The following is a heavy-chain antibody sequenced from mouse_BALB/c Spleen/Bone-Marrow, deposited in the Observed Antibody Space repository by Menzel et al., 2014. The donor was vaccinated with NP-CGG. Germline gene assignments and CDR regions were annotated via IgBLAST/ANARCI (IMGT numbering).Heavy chain of an antibody. CDR1: GFSLTSYG. CDR3: ARDGLYGNYAMDY. J-gene: IGHJ4*01. Sequence: QVQLQQSGPGLVAPSQSLSITCTVSGFSLTSYGVHWVRQPPGKGLEWLGVIWAGGSTNYNSALMSRLSISKDSSKSQVFLKMNSLQTDDTAMYYCARDGLYGNYAMDYWGQGTSVTVSS. CDR2: IWAGGST. V-gene: IGHV2-9*02. D-gene: IGHD2-1*01.